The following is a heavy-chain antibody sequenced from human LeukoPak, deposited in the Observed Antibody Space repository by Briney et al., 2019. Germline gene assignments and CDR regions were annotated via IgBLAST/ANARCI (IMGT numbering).Heavy chain of an antibody. CDR2: IQYDGSNK. J-gene: IGHJ4*02. V-gene: IGHV3-30*02. CDR1: GFTFSSYG. Sequence: AGGSLRLSCAASGFTFSSYGMHWVRQAPGKGLEWVAFIQYDGSNKYYADSVKGRFTISRDNSKNTLYLQMDSLRAEDTAVYYCARDDDYGDYVVDYWGQGTLVTVSS. D-gene: IGHD4-17*01. CDR3: ARDDDYGDYVVDY.